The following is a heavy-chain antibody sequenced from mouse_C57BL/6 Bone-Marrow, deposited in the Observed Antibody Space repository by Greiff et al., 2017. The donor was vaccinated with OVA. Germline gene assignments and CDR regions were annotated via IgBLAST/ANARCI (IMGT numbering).Heavy chain of an antibody. CDR2: IWRGGST. CDR3: AKKTYYGSSYDYAMDY. J-gene: IGHJ4*01. CDR1: GFSLTSYG. Sequence: VHLVESGPGLVQPSQRLSITCTVSGFSLTSYGVHWVRQSPGKGLEWLGVIWRGGSTDYNAAFMSRLSITKDNSKSQVFFKMNSLQADDTAIYYCAKKTYYGSSYDYAMDYWGQGTSVTVSS. D-gene: IGHD1-1*01. V-gene: IGHV2-5*01.